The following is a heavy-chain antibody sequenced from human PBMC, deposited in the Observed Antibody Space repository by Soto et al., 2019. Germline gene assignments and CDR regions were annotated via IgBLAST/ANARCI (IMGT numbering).Heavy chain of an antibody. Sequence: EVKLLESGGGLVQPGGSLRLSCAASGFTFSNYGMKWVRQAPGKGLEWVSAISGSGADTNYADSVKGRFTISRDNSKFTLLLQMNSLKTEETDVYHCAKDSPGSRGYHYFFDYWGQGTPVTVSS. J-gene: IGHJ4*01. D-gene: IGHD3-22*01. CDR2: ISGSGADT. CDR3: AKDSPGSRGYHYFFDY. V-gene: IGHV3-23*01. CDR1: GFTFSNYG.